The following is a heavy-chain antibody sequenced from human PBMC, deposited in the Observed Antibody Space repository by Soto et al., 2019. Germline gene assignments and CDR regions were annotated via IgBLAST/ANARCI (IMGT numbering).Heavy chain of an antibody. Sequence: QLQLQESGPGLVKPSETLSLTCTVSGGSISSSSYYWGWIRQPPGKGLEWIGRIYYSGSTYYNPSLKSRVTISVDTSKNQFSLKLSSVTAADTAVYYCARNPITMVRGVIIKPVSLGMDVWGQGTTVTVSS. CDR2: IYYSGST. D-gene: IGHD3-10*01. CDR1: GGSISSSSYY. CDR3: ARNPITMVRGVIIKPVSLGMDV. V-gene: IGHV4-39*01. J-gene: IGHJ6*02.